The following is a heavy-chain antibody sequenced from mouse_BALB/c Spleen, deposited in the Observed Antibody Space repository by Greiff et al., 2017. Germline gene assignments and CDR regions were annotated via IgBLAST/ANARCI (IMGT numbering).Heavy chain of an antibody. CDR2: IWRGGST. Sequence: VKLMESGPSLVQPSQSLSITCTVSGFSLTSYGVHWVRQSPGKGLEWLGVIWRGGSTDYNAAFMSRLSITKDNSKSQGFFKMNSLQADDTAIYYCAKYDGYPLYYAMDYWGQGTSVTVSS. CDR1: GFSLTSYG. V-gene: IGHV2-5-1*01. D-gene: IGHD2-3*01. CDR3: AKYDGYPLYYAMDY. J-gene: IGHJ4*01.